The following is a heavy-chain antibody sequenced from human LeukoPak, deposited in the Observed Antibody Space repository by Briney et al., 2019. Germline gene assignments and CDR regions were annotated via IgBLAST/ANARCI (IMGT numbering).Heavy chain of an antibody. J-gene: IGHJ6*03. CDR1: GGSISSYY. CDR3: ARGEENYYDTSGYYYRLTYYYYMDV. V-gene: IGHV4-59*01. D-gene: IGHD3-22*01. Sequence: SETLSLTCTVSGGSISSYYWSWIRQPAGKGLEWIGHIYYSGSTNYNPSLKSRATISADTSKNQFSLKLSSVTAADTAVYYCARGEENYYDTSGYYYRLTYYYYMDVWGKGTTVTVSS. CDR2: IYYSGST.